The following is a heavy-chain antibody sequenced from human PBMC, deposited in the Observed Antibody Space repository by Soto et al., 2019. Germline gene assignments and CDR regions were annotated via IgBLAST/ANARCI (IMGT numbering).Heavy chain of an antibody. CDR2: IYPGDSDT. CDR1: GYSFTSYW. V-gene: IGHV5-51*01. J-gene: IGHJ4*02. Sequence: PGASLKISCKGSGYSFTSYWVGWVRQMAGKGLEWMGIIYPGDSDTRYSPSFQGQVTISADKSISTAYLQRTSLTASDTAMYYCARHRNYHDRSGYHIDYSGQGTLVTDSS. D-gene: IGHD3-22*01. CDR3: ARHRNYHDRSGYHIDY.